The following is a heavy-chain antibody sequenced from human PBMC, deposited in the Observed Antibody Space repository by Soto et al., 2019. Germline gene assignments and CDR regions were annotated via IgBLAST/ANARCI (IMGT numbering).Heavy chain of an antibody. CDR2: INHSGST. CDR3: ARAASICWFDP. Sequence: PSETLSLTCAVYGGSFSGYYWSWIRQPPGKGLEWIGEINHSGSTNYNPSLKSRVTISVDTSKNQFSLKLSSVTAADTAVYYCARAASICWFDPWGQGTLVTVSS. D-gene: IGHD2-21*01. CDR1: GGSFSGYY. J-gene: IGHJ5*02. V-gene: IGHV4-34*01.